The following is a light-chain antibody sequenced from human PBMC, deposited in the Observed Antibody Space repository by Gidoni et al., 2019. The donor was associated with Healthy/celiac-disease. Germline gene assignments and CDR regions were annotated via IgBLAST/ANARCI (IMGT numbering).Light chain of an antibody. CDR3: QQYNNWPPRYT. CDR2: GAS. Sequence: IVLTQSPATLSVSPGERATLSCRASQSVSSNSAWYQQKPEQAPRLLIYGASTRATGIPARFSGSGSGTEFTLTISSLQSEDFALYYCQQYNNWPPRYTFGQGTKLEIK. CDR1: QSVSSN. V-gene: IGKV3-15*01. J-gene: IGKJ2*01.